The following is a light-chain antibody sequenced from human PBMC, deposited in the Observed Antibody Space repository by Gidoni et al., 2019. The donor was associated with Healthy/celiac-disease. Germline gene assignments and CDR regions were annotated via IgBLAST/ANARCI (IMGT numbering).Light chain of an antibody. CDR1: QSVSSSY. V-gene: IGKV3-20*01. CDR2: GAS. J-gene: IGKJ1*01. CDR3: QQYGSSPRT. Sequence: EIVLTQSPDTTLSLSPGERATLSCRASQSVSSSYLAWYQQKPGQAPRLLIYGASSRATGIPDRFSGSGSGTDFTLTISRLEPEDFAVYYCQQYGSSPRTFGQGTKVEIK.